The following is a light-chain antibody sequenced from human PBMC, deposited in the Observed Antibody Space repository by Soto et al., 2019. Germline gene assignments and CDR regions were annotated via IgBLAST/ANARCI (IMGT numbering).Light chain of an antibody. J-gene: IGLJ1*01. Sequence: QSALTQPRSVSGSPGQSVTISCTGTSSDVGGYDYVSWYQQHPGKALKLMIFDVSKRPSGVPDRFSASKSGNTASLTISGLQAEDEADYYCCSYAGSYTYVFATGTKLTVL. CDR2: DVS. CDR3: CSYAGSYTYV. CDR1: SSDVGGYDY. V-gene: IGLV2-11*01.